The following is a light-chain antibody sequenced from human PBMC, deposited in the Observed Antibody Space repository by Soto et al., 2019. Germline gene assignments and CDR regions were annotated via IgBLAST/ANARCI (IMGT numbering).Light chain of an antibody. CDR1: QSVGSN. CDR3: HQYDNWLT. V-gene: IGKV3-15*01. J-gene: IGKJ4*01. CDR2: GAS. Sequence: EVVMTQSPATLSVSPGERATLSCRASQSVGSNLAWYQQNPGQSPRLLIYGASTRATGIPARFSGSGSGTEFTLTLSSLQSEDFAVYYCHQYDNWLTFGGGTKVDIK.